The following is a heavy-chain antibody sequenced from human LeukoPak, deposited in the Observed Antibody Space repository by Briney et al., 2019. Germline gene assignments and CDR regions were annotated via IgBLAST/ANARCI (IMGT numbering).Heavy chain of an antibody. J-gene: IGHJ6*02. Sequence: SETLSLTCTVSGGSISSYYWSWIRQPPGKGLEWIGYIYYSGSTNYNPSLKSRVSISVDTSKNQFSLKLSSVTAADTAVYYCARDRSPGGIAAAGTFRNYYYYGMDVWGQGTTVTVSS. CDR3: ARDRSPGGIAAAGTFRNYYYYGMDV. CDR2: IYYSGST. CDR1: GGSISSYY. D-gene: IGHD6-13*01. V-gene: IGHV4-59*01.